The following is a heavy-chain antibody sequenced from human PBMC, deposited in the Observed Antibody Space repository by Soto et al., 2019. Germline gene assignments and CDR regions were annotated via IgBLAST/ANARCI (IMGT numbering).Heavy chain of an antibody. Sequence: QVQLVESGGGVVQPGRSLRLSCVGSGFPFWHYGMHWVRQAPVKGLEWVEVIWSDGNKESYADSVKGRFAISRDKSKDTLYLEMNNRRVEDTAVYFCARDRNGGWFHIDVWGQGTTVSVSS. CDR2: IWSDGNKE. V-gene: IGHV3-33*01. CDR1: GFPFWHYG. J-gene: IGHJ6*02. D-gene: IGHD2-15*01. CDR3: ARDRNGGWFHIDV.